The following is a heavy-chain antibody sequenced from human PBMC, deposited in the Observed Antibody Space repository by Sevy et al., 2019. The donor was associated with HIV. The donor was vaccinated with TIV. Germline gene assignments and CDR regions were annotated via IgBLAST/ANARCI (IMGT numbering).Heavy chain of an antibody. Sequence: SETLSLTCTVSGGSISSYYWSWIRQPAGKGLEWIGRIYTSGSTNYNPSLKSRVTMSVDTSKNQFSLKLSSVTAADPAGYYCARDTLTYSGSHAGWFDPWGQGTLVTVSS. V-gene: IGHV4-4*07. J-gene: IGHJ5*02. CDR3: ARDTLTYSGSHAGWFDP. D-gene: IGHD1-26*01. CDR1: GGSISSYY. CDR2: IYTSGST.